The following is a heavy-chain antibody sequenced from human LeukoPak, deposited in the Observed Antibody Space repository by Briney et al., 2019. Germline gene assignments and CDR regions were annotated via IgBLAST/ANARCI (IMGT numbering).Heavy chain of an antibody. CDR1: GFTLSRYW. J-gene: IGHJ4*02. CDR2: IKQDGSEK. D-gene: IGHD3-16*02. V-gene: IGHV3-7*01. CDR3: ARDEMITFGGVIVESPIDY. Sequence: GGSLRLSCAASGFTLSRYWMSWVREAPGKGLECVANIKQDGSEKYYVDSVKGRFTISRDNAKNSLYLQMNSLRAEDTAVYYCARDEMITFGGVIVESPIDYWGQGTLVTVSS.